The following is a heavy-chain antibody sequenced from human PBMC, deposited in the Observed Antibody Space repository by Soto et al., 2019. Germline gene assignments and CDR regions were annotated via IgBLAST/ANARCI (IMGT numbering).Heavy chain of an antibody. D-gene: IGHD6-13*01. CDR1: GFTFRSYA. J-gene: IGHJ4*02. CDR3: ARGDSNSWSDF. CDR2: ISYDGTNK. V-gene: IGHV3-30*01. Sequence: QVQLVESGGGVVQPGRSLRLSCAASGFTFRSYAMDWVHQAPGKGLERVAVISYDGTNKYYADSVKGRFTISRDNSKNTLSLQMNSLRPDDTAVYYCARGDSNSWSDFWGQGTLVTVSS.